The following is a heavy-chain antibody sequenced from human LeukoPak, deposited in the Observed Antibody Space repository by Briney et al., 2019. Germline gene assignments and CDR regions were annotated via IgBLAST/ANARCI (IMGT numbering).Heavy chain of an antibody. Sequence: ASVKVSCKASGYTFTGYYMHWVRQAPGQGLEWMGWMNPNSGNTGYAQKFQGRVTMTRNTSISTAYMELSSLRSEDTAVYYCARQVGGYYYYGMDVWGQGTTVTVSS. V-gene: IGHV1-8*02. J-gene: IGHJ6*02. D-gene: IGHD2-15*01. CDR2: MNPNSGNT. CDR1: GYTFTGYY. CDR3: ARQVGGYYYYGMDV.